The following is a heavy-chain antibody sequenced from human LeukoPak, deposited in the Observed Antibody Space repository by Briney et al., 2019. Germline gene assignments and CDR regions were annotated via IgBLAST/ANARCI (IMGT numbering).Heavy chain of an antibody. CDR3: GKAGNSDGYYSYLGI. Sequence: GGPLTLSCAASGFTFSSYAIHCLRQSPGKGGEGVAVISYGGSDKYYADSVRGRFSISRANSKNTLYLQINSLRADDTAVYYCGKAGNSDGYYSYLGIWGQGTMVAVSS. CDR2: ISYGGSDK. D-gene: IGHD3-22*01. CDR1: GFTFSSYA. J-gene: IGHJ3*02. V-gene: IGHV3-30*04.